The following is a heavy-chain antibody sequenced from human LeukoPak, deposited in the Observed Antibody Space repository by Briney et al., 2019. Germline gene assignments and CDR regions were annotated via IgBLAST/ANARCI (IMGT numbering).Heavy chain of an antibody. V-gene: IGHV1-8*01. D-gene: IGHD6-13*01. CDR3: ARDGRGAAAADDPLDI. Sequence: ASVKVSCKASGYTFTNHDFNWMRQATGQGLEWTGWMNPNSGSTGYAQKFQGRVTMTRDTSLSTAYMELSSLTSDDTAVYYCARDGRGAAAADDPLDIWGQGTTVTVSS. J-gene: IGHJ3*02. CDR2: MNPNSGST. CDR1: GYTFTNHD.